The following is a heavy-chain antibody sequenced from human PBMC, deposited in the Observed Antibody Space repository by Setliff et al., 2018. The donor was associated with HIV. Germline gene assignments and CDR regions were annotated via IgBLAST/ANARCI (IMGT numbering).Heavy chain of an antibody. J-gene: IGHJ6*02. D-gene: IGHD2-8*02. Sequence: GGSLRLSCAASRFTFSTSWMSWVRQAPGEGLEWVANIKSDGSEKYYVDSVKGRFTISRDNAKNSLYLQMNSLRAEDTAVYYCAIDGEEYVNGWYWWADYYYYGMDVWGQGTTVTVSS. V-gene: IGHV3-7*01. CDR2: IKSDGSEK. CDR1: RFTFSTSW. CDR3: AIDGEEYVNGWYWWADYYYYGMDV.